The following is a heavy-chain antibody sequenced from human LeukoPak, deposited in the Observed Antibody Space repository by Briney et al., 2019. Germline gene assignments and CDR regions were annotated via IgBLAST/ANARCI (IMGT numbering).Heavy chain of an antibody. Sequence: GGSLRLSCAASGFTFSSYAMSWVRQASGKGPEWVSGISVSGGSTYYADSVKGRFTISRDNSKNTLYLQMNSLRAEDTAVYYCAKYRAMIVVALDYWGQGTLVTVSS. J-gene: IGHJ4*02. CDR2: ISVSGGST. V-gene: IGHV3-23*01. D-gene: IGHD3-22*01. CDR3: AKYRAMIVVALDY. CDR1: GFTFSSYA.